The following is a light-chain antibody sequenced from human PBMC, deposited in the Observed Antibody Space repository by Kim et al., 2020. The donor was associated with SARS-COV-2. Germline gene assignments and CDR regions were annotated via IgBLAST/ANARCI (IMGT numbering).Light chain of an antibody. CDR3: QQYDSLPLI. CDR2: DAS. CDR1: QDIHDY. Sequence: DIQISQSPSSLYASIGDRVTITCQASQDIHDYLSWFQQKPGKAPKLLIYDASHLEPGVPSRFSGSGYGTHFIFTISSLQPEDIATYFCQQYDSLPLIFGQGTRLEIK. J-gene: IGKJ5*01. V-gene: IGKV1-33*01.